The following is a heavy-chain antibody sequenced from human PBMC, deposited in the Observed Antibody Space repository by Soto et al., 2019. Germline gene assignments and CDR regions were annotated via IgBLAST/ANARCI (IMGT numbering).Heavy chain of an antibody. CDR2: VSSSSSYI. J-gene: IGHJ3*02. CDR3: ARAFPYYDILTGYRSDAFDI. D-gene: IGHD3-9*01. CDR1: GFTFNTYT. V-gene: IGHV3-21*01. Sequence: GGSLRLSCAASGFTFNTYTMNWVRQAPGKGLESVSSVSSSSSYIYYADSVKGRFTISRDNAKNSLYLQMNSLRAEDTAVYYCARAFPYYDILTGYRSDAFDIWGQGTMVTVSS.